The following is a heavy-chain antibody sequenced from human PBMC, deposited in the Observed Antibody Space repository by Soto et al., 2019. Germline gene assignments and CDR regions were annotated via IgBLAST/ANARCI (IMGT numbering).Heavy chain of an antibody. Sequence: GGSLRLSCTASGFTFGDYAMSWFRQAPGKGLEWVGFIRSKAYGGTTEYAASVKGRFTISRDDSKSIAYLQMNSLKTEDTAVYYCTRAMAVAGDYYYYGMDVWGQGTTVTVSS. J-gene: IGHJ6*02. CDR3: TRAMAVAGDYYYYGMDV. CDR2: IRSKAYGGTT. CDR1: GFTFGDYA. V-gene: IGHV3-49*03. D-gene: IGHD6-19*01.